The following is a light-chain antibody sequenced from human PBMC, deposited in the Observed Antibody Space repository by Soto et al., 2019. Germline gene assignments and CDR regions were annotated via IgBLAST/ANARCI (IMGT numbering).Light chain of an antibody. J-gene: IGLJ3*02. Sequence: QLVLPQSSFASASLGSSVKLTCILSSGHSTYIIAWHQQQPGKAPRFLMTLDRSGSYNRGSGVPDRFSGSSSGADRYLTISNLQFEDEGDYYCETWYSNTHKVFVVGTKRTVL. CDR2: LDRSGSY. CDR3: ETWYSNTHKV. CDR1: SGHSTYI. V-gene: IGLV4-60*02.